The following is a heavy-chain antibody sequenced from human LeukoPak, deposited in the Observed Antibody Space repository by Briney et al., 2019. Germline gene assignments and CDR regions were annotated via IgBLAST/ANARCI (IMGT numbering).Heavy chain of an antibody. CDR1: GGSISSYY. V-gene: IGHV4-59*01. Sequence: SETLSLTCTVSGGSISSYYWSWLRQPPGKGLEWIGYIYYSGSTNYNPSLKSRVTISVDTSKNQFSLKLTSVTAADTAVYYCARATAFFDIWGQGTMVTVSS. CDR3: ARATAFFDI. J-gene: IGHJ3*02. CDR2: IYYSGST.